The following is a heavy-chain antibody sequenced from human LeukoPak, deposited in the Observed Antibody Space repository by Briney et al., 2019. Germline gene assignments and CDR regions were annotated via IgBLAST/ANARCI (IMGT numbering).Heavy chain of an antibody. Sequence: GGSLRLSCTASGFTFSDCDVSWVRQAPGKGLEWVSSISYRSSPIYYADSVKGRFTISRDNAKNSLYPQMDSLRAGDTAAYYCARAYPPLRTAAAGDQWGQGTLVTVSS. CDR3: ARAYPPLRTAAAGDQ. D-gene: IGHD6-13*01. CDR1: GFTFSDCD. V-gene: IGHV3-21*01. CDR2: ISYRSSPI. J-gene: IGHJ4*02.